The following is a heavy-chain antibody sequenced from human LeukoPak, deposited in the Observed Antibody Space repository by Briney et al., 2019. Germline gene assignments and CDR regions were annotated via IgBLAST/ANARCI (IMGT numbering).Heavy chain of an antibody. CDR2: IYYSGST. CDR1: GGSISSSSYY. Sequence: PSETLSLTCTVSGGSISSSSYYWGWIRQPPGKGLEWIGSIYYSGSTYYNPSLKSRVTISVDTSKNQFSLRLSSVTAADTAVYFCARPGELRYFGFDPWGLGTLVTVSS. D-gene: IGHD3-9*01. CDR3: ARPGELRYFGFDP. V-gene: IGHV4-39*07. J-gene: IGHJ5*02.